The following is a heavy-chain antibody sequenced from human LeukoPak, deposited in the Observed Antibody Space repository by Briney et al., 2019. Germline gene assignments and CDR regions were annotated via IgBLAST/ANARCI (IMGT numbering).Heavy chain of an antibody. CDR2: LIYSGGNT. Sequence: PGGSLRLSCAASGFTFSIYTMNWVRQAPGKGLEWVSLIYSGGNTYYADSVKGRFTISRDNAKNSLYLQMNSLRDEDTAVYYCARNRGYAFDYWGQGTLVTVSA. CDR1: GFTFSIYT. D-gene: IGHD2-15*01. CDR3: ARNRGYAFDY. V-gene: IGHV3-48*02. J-gene: IGHJ4*02.